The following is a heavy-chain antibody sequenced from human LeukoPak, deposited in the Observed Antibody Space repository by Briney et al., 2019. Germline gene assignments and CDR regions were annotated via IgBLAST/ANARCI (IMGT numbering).Heavy chain of an antibody. CDR3: ARDRVGSGWPRPYYFER. Sequence: ASVKVSCKPSGYTFTGYYLHWVRQAPGPALEWMGWINPNIGATMYAEKSQGRVTMTRDTSTNTAYMELSSLRPDDTALYYCARDRVGSGWPRPYYFERWGQGTLVTVSS. D-gene: IGHD6-25*01. V-gene: IGHV1-2*02. J-gene: IGHJ4*02. CDR1: GYTFTGYY. CDR2: INPNIGAT.